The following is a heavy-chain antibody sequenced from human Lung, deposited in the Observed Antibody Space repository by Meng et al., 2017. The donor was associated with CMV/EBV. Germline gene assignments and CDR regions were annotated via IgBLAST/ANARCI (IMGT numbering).Heavy chain of an antibody. CDR2: IRYDGSNK. V-gene: IGHV3-30*02. Sequence: GESXKISCAASGFTFSSYGMHWVRQAPGKGLEWVAFIRYDGSNKYYADSVKGRFTISRDNSKNTLYLQMNSLRAEDTAVYYCAKDHIVVVPAATYYYGMDVWGQGTXVTVSS. D-gene: IGHD2-2*01. CDR1: GFTFSSYG. J-gene: IGHJ6*02. CDR3: AKDHIVVVPAATYYYGMDV.